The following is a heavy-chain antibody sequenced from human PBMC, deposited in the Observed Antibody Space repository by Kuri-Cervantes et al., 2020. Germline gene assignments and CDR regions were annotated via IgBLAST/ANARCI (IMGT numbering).Heavy chain of an antibody. CDR2: INPNSGGT. Sequence: ASVKVSCKASGYTFTGYYMHWVRQAPGQGREWMGWINPNSGGTNYAQKFQGRVTMTRDTSISTAYMVLSRLRSDDTAVYYCAREVVAPPSYYDILTGPEGAPGSGGFFDYWGQGTLVTVSS. D-gene: IGHD3-9*01. J-gene: IGHJ4*02. CDR1: GYTFTGYY. CDR3: AREVVAPPSYYDILTGPEGAPGSGGFFDY. V-gene: IGHV1-2*02.